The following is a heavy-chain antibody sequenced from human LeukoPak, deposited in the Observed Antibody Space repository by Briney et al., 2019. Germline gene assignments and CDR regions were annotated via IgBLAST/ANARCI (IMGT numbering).Heavy chain of an antibody. J-gene: IGHJ4*02. D-gene: IGHD3-22*01. V-gene: IGHV1-69*04. CDR1: GYTFTSYG. CDR3: ARVMGDSYYDSSGYFHLDY. Sequence: SVKVSCKASGYTFTSYGISWVRQAPGQGLEWMGRIIPILGIANYAQKFQGRVTITADKSTSTAYMELSSLRSEDTAVYYCARVMGDSYYDSSGYFHLDYWGQGTLVTVSS. CDR2: IIPILGIA.